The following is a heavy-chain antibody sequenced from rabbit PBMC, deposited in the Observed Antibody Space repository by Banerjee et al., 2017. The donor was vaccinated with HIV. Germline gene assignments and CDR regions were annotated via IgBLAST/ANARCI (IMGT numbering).Heavy chain of an antibody. V-gene: IGHV1S47*01. CDR2: IYSSNGDK. D-gene: IGHD6-1*01. Sequence: QEQLVESGGGLVQPEGSLTLTCKASGSDISSNAMCWVRQAPGKGLELIACIYSSNGDKWYASWVNGRFTISKTSSTTVTLQMTSLTAADTATYFCVRVGSSGYGGAFNLWGQGTLVTVS. J-gene: IGHJ4*01. CDR3: VRVGSSGYGGAFNL. CDR1: GSDISSNA.